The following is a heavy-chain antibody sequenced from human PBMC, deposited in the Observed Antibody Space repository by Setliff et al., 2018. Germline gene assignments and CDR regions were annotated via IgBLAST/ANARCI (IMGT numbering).Heavy chain of an antibody. J-gene: IGHJ4*02. D-gene: IGHD6-13*01. CDR3: ARNPAHLAAAGTFGY. CDR1: GYSISSGYY. CDR2: IHHSGST. V-gene: IGHV4-38-2*01. Sequence: PSETLSLTCAVSGYSISSGYYWGWIRQPPGKGLEWIGSIHHSGSTYYNPSLKSRVTISVDTSKNQFSLKLSSVTAADTAVYYCARNPAHLAAAGTFGYWGQGTLVTVSA.